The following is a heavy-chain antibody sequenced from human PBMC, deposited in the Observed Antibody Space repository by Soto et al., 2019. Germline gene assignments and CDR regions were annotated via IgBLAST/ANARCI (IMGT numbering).Heavy chain of an antibody. J-gene: IGHJ6*02. CDR2: INPSGGST. CDR1: GYTFTSYY. Sequence: GASVKVSCKASGYTFTSYYMHWVRQAPGQRLEWMGIINPSGGSTSYAQKFQGRVTMTRDTSTSTVYMELSSLRSEDTAVYHCARDRDIVVVPAAMSGGVYYYYYGMDVWGQGTTVTVSS. CDR3: ARDRDIVVVPAAMSGGVYYYYYGMDV. D-gene: IGHD2-2*01. V-gene: IGHV1-46*01.